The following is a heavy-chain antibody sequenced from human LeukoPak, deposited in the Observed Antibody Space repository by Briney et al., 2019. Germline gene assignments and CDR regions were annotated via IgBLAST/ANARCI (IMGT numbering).Heavy chain of an antibody. D-gene: IGHD2-2*01. CDR2: ISSSGGST. J-gene: IGHJ4*02. CDR3: AKDPRSLIVVVPAAFDY. CDR1: GFTFSSYA. Sequence: PGGXLRLSCAASGFTFSSYAMSWVRQAPGKGMEWVSAISSSGGSTYYADSVKGRFTISRDNSKNTLYLQMNSLRAEDTAVYYCAKDPRSLIVVVPAAFDYWGQGTLVTVSS. V-gene: IGHV3-23*01.